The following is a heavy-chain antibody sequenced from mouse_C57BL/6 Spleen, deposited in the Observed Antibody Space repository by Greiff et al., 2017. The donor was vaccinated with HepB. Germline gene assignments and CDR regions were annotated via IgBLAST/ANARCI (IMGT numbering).Heavy chain of an antibody. CDR2: INPNNGGT. D-gene: IGHD1-1*02. CDR3: AKEYYGAYYFDY. V-gene: IGHV1-26*01. CDR1: GYTFTDYY. J-gene: IGHJ2*01. Sequence: EVQLQQSGPELVKPGASVKISCKASGYTFTDYYMNWVKQSHGKSLEWIGDINPNNGGTSYNQKFKGKATLTVDKSSSTAYMELRSLTSEDSAVYYCAKEYYGAYYFDYWGQGTTLTVSS.